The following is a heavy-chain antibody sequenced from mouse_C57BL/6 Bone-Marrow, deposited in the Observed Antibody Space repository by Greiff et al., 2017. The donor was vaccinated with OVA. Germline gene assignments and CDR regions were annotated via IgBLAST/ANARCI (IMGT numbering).Heavy chain of an antibody. CDR2: IDPSDSYT. CDR1: GYTFTSYW. CDR3: ARRYYSNFYWYFDV. Sequence: QVQLQQPGAELVMPGASVKLSCKASGYTFTSYWMHWVKQRPGQGLEWIGEIDPSDSYTNYNQKFKGKSTLTVDKSSSTAYMQLSSLTSEDSAVYYCARRYYSNFYWYFDVWGTVTTVTVSS. V-gene: IGHV1-69*01. J-gene: IGHJ1*03. D-gene: IGHD2-5*01.